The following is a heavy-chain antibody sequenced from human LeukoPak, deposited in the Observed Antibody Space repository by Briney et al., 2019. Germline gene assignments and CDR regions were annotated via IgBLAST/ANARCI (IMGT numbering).Heavy chain of an antibody. CDR2: IIPIFDTA. CDR3: ARERRYYDSSGYQDLEYFQH. V-gene: IGHV1-69*05. D-gene: IGHD3-22*01. Sequence: ASVKVSCKASGGTFSSYAISWVRQAPGQGLEWMGRIIPIFDTANYAQKFQGRVTITTDESTSTAYMELSSLRSEDTAVYYCARERRYYDSSGYQDLEYFQHWGQGTLVTVSS. CDR1: GGTFSSYA. J-gene: IGHJ1*01.